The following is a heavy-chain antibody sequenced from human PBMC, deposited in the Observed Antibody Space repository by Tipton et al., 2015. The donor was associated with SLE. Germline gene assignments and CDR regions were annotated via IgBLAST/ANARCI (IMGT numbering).Heavy chain of an antibody. CDR2: IGTAGDP. CDR1: GFTFSSYD. V-gene: IGHV3-13*05. CDR3: ARQGITIFGVVTGGMDV. J-gene: IGHJ6*02. D-gene: IGHD3-3*01. Sequence: SLRLSCAASGFTFSSYDMHWVRQATGKGLEWVSAIGTAGDPYYPGSVKGRFTISRENAKNSLYLQMNSLRAGDTAVYYCARQGITIFGVVTGGMDVWGQGTTVTVSS.